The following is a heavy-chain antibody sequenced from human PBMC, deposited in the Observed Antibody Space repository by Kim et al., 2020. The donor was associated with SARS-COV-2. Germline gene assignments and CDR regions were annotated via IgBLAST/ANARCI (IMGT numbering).Heavy chain of an antibody. D-gene: IGHD1-20*01. CDR2: IIPIFGTA. V-gene: IGHV1-69*13. J-gene: IGHJ4*02. Sequence: SVKVSCKASGGTFSSYAISWVRQAPGQGLEWMGGIIPIFGTANYAQKFQGRVTITADESTSTAYMELSSLRSEDTAVYYCAREYNWNHDGTYFDYWGQGTLVTVSS. CDR1: GGTFSSYA. CDR3: AREYNWNHDGTYFDY.